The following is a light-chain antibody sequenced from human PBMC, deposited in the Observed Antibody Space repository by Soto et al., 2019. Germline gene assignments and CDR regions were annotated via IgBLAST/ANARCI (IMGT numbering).Light chain of an antibody. V-gene: IGKV1-12*01. Sequence: DIQMTQSPSSVSASVGDRVTITCRASQGVSTWLAWYQQKPGKAPNLLIYTASSLQSGDPSRFSGSGSGTDFTLTINGLQPEDFATYYCQQAASFPITFGQGTRLEI. CDR1: QGVSTW. J-gene: IGKJ5*01. CDR2: TAS. CDR3: QQAASFPIT.